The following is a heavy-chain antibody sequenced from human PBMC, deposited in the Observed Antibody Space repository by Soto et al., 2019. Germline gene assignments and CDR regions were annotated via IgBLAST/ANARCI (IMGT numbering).Heavy chain of an antibody. J-gene: IGHJ5*02. CDR3: ARDHRIAVAGIWFDP. CDR2: INPNSGGT. V-gene: IGHV1-2*02. Sequence: GASVKVSCKASGYTITGYYMHWVRQAPGQGLEWMGWINPNSGGTNYAQKFQGRVTMTRDTSISTAYMELSRLRSDDTAVYYCARDHRIAVAGIWFDPWGQGTLVTSPQ. D-gene: IGHD6-19*01. CDR1: GYTITGYY.